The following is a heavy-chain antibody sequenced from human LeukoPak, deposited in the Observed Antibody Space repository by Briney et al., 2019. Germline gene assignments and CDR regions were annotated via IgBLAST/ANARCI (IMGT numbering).Heavy chain of an antibody. V-gene: IGHV3-30*18. Sequence: PGRSLRLSCAASGFTFSSYGMHWVRQAPGKGLEWVAVISYDGSNKYYADSVKGRFTISRDNSKNTLYLQMNSLRAEDTAVYYCAKEYLVWLFIYYGMDVWGQGTTVTVSS. CDR3: AKEYLVWLFIYYGMDV. J-gene: IGHJ6*02. D-gene: IGHD3-3*01. CDR2: ISYDGSNK. CDR1: GFTFSSYG.